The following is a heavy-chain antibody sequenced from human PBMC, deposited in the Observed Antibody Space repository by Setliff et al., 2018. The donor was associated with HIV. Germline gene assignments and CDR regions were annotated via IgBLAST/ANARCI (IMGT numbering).Heavy chain of an antibody. V-gene: IGHV1-69*13. J-gene: IGHJ5*02. Sequence: GASVKVSCKAAGGTFSGHAINWVRQAPGQGLEWMGEIIPLFGTAHYAQRFQGRVTITAGHSASTAYMELSRLKSADTAVYYCARAPAHEHATGWYSSSNRFDPWGQGTLVTVSS. CDR3: ARAPAHEHATGWYSSSNRFDP. D-gene: IGHD1-26*01. CDR2: IIPLFGTA. CDR1: GGTFSGHA.